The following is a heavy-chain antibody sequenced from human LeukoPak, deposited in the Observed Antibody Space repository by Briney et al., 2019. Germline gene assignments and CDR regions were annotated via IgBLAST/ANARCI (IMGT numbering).Heavy chain of an antibody. D-gene: IGHD3-16*02. CDR2: LSSSGGDT. CDR3: ARGTAGYHSSYFDY. V-gene: IGHV3-23*01. J-gene: IGHJ4*02. CDR1: GFTFSNYA. Sequence: GGSLRLSCAASGFTFSNYAMSWVRQAPAKGLEWVSALSSSGGDTFYADSVKGRFTISRDNAENTLYLQMNSLRAEDTAVYYCARGTAGYHSSYFDYWGQGTLVTVSS.